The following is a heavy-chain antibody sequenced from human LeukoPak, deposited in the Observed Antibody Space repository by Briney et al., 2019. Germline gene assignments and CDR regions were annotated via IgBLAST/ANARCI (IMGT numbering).Heavy chain of an antibody. D-gene: IGHD5-12*01. V-gene: IGHV3-49*04. CDR2: IRSKAYGGTI. J-gene: IGHJ4*02. Sequence: TGGSLRLSCTASGFSFGDYAVSWVRQAPGKGLEWVGFIRSKAYGGTIEYAASVKGRFTISRDDSKNIAYLQLNSLKTEDTAVYYCTRDHNSDYDLFDYWGQGTLVTVSS. CDR3: TRDHNSDYDLFDY. CDR1: GFSFGDYA.